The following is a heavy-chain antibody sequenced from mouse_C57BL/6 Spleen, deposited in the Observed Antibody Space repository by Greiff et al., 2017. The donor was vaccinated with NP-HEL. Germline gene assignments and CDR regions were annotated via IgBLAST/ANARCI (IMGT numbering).Heavy chain of an antibody. CDR1: GYTFTDHT. CDR3: ARIYYGNYYAMDY. Sequence: VQLVESDAELVKPGASVKISCKVSGYTFTDHTIHWMKQRPEQGLEWIGYIYPRDGSTKYNEKFKGKATLTADKSSSTAYMQLNSLTSEDSAVYFCARIYYGNYYAMDYWGQGTSVTVSS. CDR2: IYPRDGST. D-gene: IGHD2-1*01. V-gene: IGHV1-78*01. J-gene: IGHJ4*01.